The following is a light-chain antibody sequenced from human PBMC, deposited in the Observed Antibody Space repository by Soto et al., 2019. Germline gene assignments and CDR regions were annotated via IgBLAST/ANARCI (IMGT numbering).Light chain of an antibody. V-gene: IGLV2-14*01. CDR1: SSDVGSYNY. Sequence: QSALTQPASVSGSPGQSITISCTGTSSDVGSYNYVSRYQQHPGKAPKVLIYDVSNRPSGVSDRFSGSKSGNTASLTISGLQAEDEADYYCSSYTGSNTMVLGGGTKLTVL. CDR3: SSYTGSNTMV. J-gene: IGLJ2*01. CDR2: DVS.